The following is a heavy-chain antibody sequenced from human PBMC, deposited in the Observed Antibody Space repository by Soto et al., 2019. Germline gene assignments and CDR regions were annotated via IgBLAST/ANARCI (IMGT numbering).Heavy chain of an antibody. Sequence: SETLSLTCAVSGYSISSGYYWVWIRQPPGKGLEWIGSIYHSGSTYYNPSLKSRVTISVDTSKNQFSLKLSSVTAADTAVYYCATGLRFLTYDYGMDVWGQGTTVTVSS. CDR2: IYHSGST. J-gene: IGHJ6*02. V-gene: IGHV4-38-2*01. D-gene: IGHD3-3*01. CDR3: ATGLRFLTYDYGMDV. CDR1: GYSISSGYY.